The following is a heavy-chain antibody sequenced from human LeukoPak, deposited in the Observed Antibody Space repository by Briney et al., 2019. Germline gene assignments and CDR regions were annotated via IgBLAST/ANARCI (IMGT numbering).Heavy chain of an antibody. CDR1: GYTFSDYY. Sequence: ASVKVSCKASGYTFSDYYMHWVRQAPGQGLEWVGWVNPNGGGTNYAQKFQGRVTTTRDTSISTAYMELNRLRSDDTAIYYCGRNRLGKALDIWGQGTMVTVSS. CDR3: GRNRLGKALDI. V-gene: IGHV1-2*02. J-gene: IGHJ3*02. CDR2: VNPNGGGT. D-gene: IGHD7-27*01.